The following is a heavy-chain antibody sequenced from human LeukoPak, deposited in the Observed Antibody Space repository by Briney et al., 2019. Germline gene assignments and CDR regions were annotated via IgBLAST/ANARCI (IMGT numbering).Heavy chain of an antibody. CDR3: ATSTWIQLWLQVY. D-gene: IGHD5-18*01. CDR2: IIPILGIA. CDR1: GGTFSSYT. Sequence: SVKVSCKASGGTFSSYTISWVRQAPGQGLEWMGRIIPILGIANYAQKFQGRVTITADKSTSTAYMELSSLRSEDAAVYYCATSTWIQLWLQVYWRPGTLVTVSS. J-gene: IGHJ4*02. V-gene: IGHV1-69*02.